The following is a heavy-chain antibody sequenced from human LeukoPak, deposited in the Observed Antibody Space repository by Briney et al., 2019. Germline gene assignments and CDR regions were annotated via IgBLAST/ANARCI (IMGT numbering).Heavy chain of an antibody. CDR3: ARDSGMDR. Sequence: GGSLRPSCAASGFTFSDYWMTWVRQAPGKGLEWVANIKEDGSEEYYVGSVKGRFTISRDDAKNSLYLQMNSLRAEDTAVYYCARDSGMDRWGQGTLVTVSS. J-gene: IGHJ4*02. CDR2: IKEDGSEE. CDR1: GFTFSDYW. V-gene: IGHV3-7*01. D-gene: IGHD3-10*01.